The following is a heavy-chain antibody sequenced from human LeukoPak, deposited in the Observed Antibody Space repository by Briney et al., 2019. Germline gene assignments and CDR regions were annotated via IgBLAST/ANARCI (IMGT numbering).Heavy chain of an antibody. V-gene: IGHV3-48*02. J-gene: IGHJ4*02. CDR2: ISSSSSTI. CDR1: GFTFSSYS. Sequence: PGGSLRLSCAASGFTFSSYSMNWVRQAPGKGLEGVSYISSSSSTIYYADSVKGRFTISRDNAKNSLYLQMNSLRDEDTAVYYCAREHYDYVWGSYRYTEDYFDYWGQGTLVTVSS. D-gene: IGHD3-16*02. CDR3: AREHYDYVWGSYRYTEDYFDY.